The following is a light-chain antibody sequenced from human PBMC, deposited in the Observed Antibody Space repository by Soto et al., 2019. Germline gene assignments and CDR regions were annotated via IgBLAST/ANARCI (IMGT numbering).Light chain of an antibody. Sequence: QSVLTQSPSASASLGASVKLTCTLSSGHSSYDIAWHQQQPDKGPRFLMTVNSGGSHNKGDGIPDRFSGSSSGADRYLTISSLQSEDEADYYCQTWGTGYVVFGGGTKLTVL. J-gene: IGLJ2*01. CDR2: VNSGGSH. CDR3: QTWGTGYVV. V-gene: IGLV4-69*01. CDR1: SGHSSYD.